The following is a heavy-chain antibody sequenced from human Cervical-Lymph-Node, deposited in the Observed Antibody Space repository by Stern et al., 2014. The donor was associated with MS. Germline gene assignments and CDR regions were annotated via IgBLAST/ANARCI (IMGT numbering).Heavy chain of an antibody. D-gene: IGHD6-6*01. V-gene: IGHV4-59*01. J-gene: IGHJ1*01. CDR3: TRDGRSSLSEYFQA. CDR2: IDHNGNT. CDR1: GGSIGPYT. Sequence: QVQLQESGPGLVKPSETLSLTCTVSGGSIGPYTLSWVRQPPGKSLEWIGYIDHNGNTNYNPSLKSRVSMSVDTSENQFSLNLTSVTAADTAVYYCTRDGRSSLSEYFQAWGQGSLVTVSS.